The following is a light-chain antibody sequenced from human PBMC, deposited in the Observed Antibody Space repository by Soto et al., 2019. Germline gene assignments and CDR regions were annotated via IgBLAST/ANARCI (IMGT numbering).Light chain of an antibody. J-gene: IGLJ3*02. Sequence: QSALTQPASVSGSPGQSITISCTGTSSDVGAYNYVSWYQQHPGKAPKLMIYDVTNRPSGVSSRFSGSKSGNTASLTVSGLQAEDEADYYCSSFVAGNNYWVFGGGTKLTVL. CDR3: SSFVAGNNYWV. V-gene: IGLV2-14*01. CDR1: SSDVGAYNY. CDR2: DVT.